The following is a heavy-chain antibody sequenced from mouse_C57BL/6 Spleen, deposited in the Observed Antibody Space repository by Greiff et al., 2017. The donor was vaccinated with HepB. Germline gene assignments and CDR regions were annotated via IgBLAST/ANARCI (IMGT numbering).Heavy chain of an antibody. CDR2: ISYDGSN. CDR3: ASDGWDRSYFDY. V-gene: IGHV3-6*01. Sequence: DVKLQESGPGLVKPSQSLSLTCSVTGYSITSGYYWNWIRQFPGNKLEWMGYISYDGSNNYNPSLKNRISITRDTSKNQFFLKLNSVTTEDTATYYCASDGWDRSYFDYWGQGTTLTVSS. CDR1: GYSITSGYY. J-gene: IGHJ2*01. D-gene: IGHD3-3*01.